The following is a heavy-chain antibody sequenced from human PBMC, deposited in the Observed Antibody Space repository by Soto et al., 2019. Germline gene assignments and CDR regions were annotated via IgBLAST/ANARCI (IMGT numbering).Heavy chain of an antibody. D-gene: IGHD5-18*01. V-gene: IGHV3-30*18. CDR3: VKERYAQLWLEDYGMDV. CDR1: GFTFSSYG. Sequence: PGGSLRLSCAASGFTFSSYGIHWVRQAPGKGLEWVALISYDGTDKYYADSVKGRFTISRDNSKNTLYLQMSSLGHEDTAVYYCVKERYAQLWLEDYGMDVWGQGTTVTVSS. J-gene: IGHJ6*02. CDR2: ISYDGTDK.